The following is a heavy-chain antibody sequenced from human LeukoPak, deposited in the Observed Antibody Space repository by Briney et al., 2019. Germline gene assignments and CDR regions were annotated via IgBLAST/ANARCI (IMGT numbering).Heavy chain of an antibody. D-gene: IGHD3-3*01. CDR1: GGTFSSYA. V-gene: IGHV1-69*04. CDR3: ARTQAVTIFGVVTLGYYGMDV. J-gene: IGHJ6*02. CDR2: IIPIFGIA. Sequence: ASVKVSCKASGGTFSSYAISWVRQAPGQGLEWMGRIIPIFGIANYAQKFQGRVTITADKSTCTAYMELSSLRSEDTAVYYCARTQAVTIFGVVTLGYYGMDVWGQGTTVTVSS.